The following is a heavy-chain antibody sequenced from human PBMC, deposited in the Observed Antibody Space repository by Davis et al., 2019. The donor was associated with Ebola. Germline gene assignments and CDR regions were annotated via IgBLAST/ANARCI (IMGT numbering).Heavy chain of an antibody. CDR2: ISSTGVTT. Sequence: PGGSLRLSCAASGFTFSNYAMSWVRQAPGKGPEWVSTISSTGVTTYYADSVKGRFTITRDNSKNTLYLQMNSLRAEDTAVYYCASRMTLGHLGYFAFWGQGTLATVSS. D-gene: IGHD1-14*01. CDR1: GFTFSNYA. V-gene: IGHV3-23*01. J-gene: IGHJ4*02. CDR3: ASRMTLGHLGYFAF.